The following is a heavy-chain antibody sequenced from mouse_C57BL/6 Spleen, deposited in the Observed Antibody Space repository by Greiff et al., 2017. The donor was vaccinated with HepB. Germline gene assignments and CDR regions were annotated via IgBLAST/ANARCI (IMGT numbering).Heavy chain of an antibody. CDR2: IYPGSGST. V-gene: IGHV1-55*01. CDR3: ARGRLREGPWFAY. Sequence: QVQLQQSGAELVKPGASVKMSCKASGYTFTSYWITWVKQRPGQGLEWIGDIYPGSGSTNYNEKFKSKATLTVDTSSSTAYMQLSSLTSEDSAVYYCARGRLREGPWFAYWGQGTLVTVSA. J-gene: IGHJ3*01. CDR1: GYTFTSYW. D-gene: IGHD2-4*01.